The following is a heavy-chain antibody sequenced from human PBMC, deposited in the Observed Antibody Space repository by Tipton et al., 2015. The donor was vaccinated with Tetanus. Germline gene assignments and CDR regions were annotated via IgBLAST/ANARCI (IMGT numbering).Heavy chain of an antibody. Sequence: TLSLTCTVSGGSISSSSYYWGWIRQPPGKGLEWIGSIYYSGSTYYNPSLKSRVTISVDTSKIQFSLKLSSVTAADMAVYYCARLGIRYYGMDVWGQGTTVTVSS. V-gene: IGHV4-39*01. CDR2: IYYSGST. J-gene: IGHJ6*02. D-gene: IGHD7-27*01. CDR1: GGSISSSSYY. CDR3: ARLGIRYYGMDV.